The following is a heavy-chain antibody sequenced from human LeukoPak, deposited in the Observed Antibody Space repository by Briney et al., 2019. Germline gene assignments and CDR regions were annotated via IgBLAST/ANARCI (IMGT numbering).Heavy chain of an antibody. CDR2: IYPGDSDT. J-gene: IGHJ5*02. Sequence: GESLKISCKGSGYSLTSYWIGWVRQMPGKGLGWMGIIYPGDSDTRYSPSFQGQVTISADKSNSTASLQWSSMKASDTAMYYCARQNQCDLGNWFDPWGQGTLVTVSS. CDR1: GYSLTSYW. D-gene: IGHD2-21*02. V-gene: IGHV5-51*01. CDR3: ARQNQCDLGNWFDP.